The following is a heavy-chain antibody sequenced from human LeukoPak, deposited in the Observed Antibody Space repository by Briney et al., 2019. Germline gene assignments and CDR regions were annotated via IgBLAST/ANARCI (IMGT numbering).Heavy chain of an antibody. J-gene: IGHJ4*02. CDR2: IYTSGST. CDR1: GGSISSGSYY. V-gene: IGHV4-61*02. D-gene: IGHD3-22*01. Sequence: SETLSLTCTVSGGSISSGSYYWSWFRQPAGKGLEWIGRIYTSGSTNYNPSLKSRVTISVDTSKNQFSLKLSSVTAADTAVYYCAREKIADSSKDYWGQGTLVTVSS. CDR3: AREKIADSSKDY.